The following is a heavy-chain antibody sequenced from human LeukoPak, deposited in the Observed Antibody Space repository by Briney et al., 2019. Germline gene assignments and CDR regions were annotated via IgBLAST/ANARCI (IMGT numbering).Heavy chain of an antibody. CDR1: GYSFTSYR. V-gene: IGHV5-51*01. CDR2: IYPGDSDT. CDR3: ARPPPLYGDSPDY. Sequence: GESLKISCKGSGYSFTSYRIGWVRQMPGKGLEWMGIIYPGDSDTRYSPSFQGQVTISADKSISTAYLQWSSLKASDTAMYYCARPPPLYGDSPDYWGQGTLVTVSS. D-gene: IGHD4-17*01. J-gene: IGHJ4*02.